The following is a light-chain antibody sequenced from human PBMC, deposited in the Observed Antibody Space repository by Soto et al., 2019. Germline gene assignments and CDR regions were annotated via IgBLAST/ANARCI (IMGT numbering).Light chain of an antibody. J-gene: IGKJ5*01. CDR3: QHANSLPLT. V-gene: IGKV1-12*01. CDR2: GAS. Sequence: DIRMTQSPSFVSASVGDRVTITCRASQGISRWLSWYQQRPGKAPELLIYGASSLQSGVPSRFSDSRSGTDFPLTICRMQPEDFAGYYCQHANSLPLTFGQGTRLEIK. CDR1: QGISRW.